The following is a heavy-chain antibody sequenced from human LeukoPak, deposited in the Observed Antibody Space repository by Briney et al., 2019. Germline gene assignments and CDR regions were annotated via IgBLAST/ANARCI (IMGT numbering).Heavy chain of an antibody. V-gene: IGHV3-73*01. J-gene: IGHJ4*02. Sequence: GGSLRLSCAASGFTFSGSAMHWVRQASGKGLEWVGRIRSKANSYATAYAASVKGRFTVSRDDSKNTAYLQMNSLKTEDTAVYYCTMSWGSGDYWGQGTLVTVSS. CDR1: GFTFSGSA. D-gene: IGHD3-16*01. CDR3: TMSWGSGDY. CDR2: IRSKANSYAT.